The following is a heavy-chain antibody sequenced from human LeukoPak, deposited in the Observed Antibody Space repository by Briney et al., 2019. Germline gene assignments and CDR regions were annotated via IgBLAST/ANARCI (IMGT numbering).Heavy chain of an antibody. V-gene: IGHV4-39*07. CDR3: ARGLGAKGY. CDR1: GDSISSSSYY. CDR2: IYYSGST. J-gene: IGHJ4*02. Sequence: KPSETLSLTCTVSGDSISSSSYYWGWIRQPPGKGLEWIGSIYYSGSTYYNPSLKSRVTISVDTSKNQFSLKLSSVTAADTAVYYCARGLGAKGYWGQGTLVTVSS. D-gene: IGHD1-26*01.